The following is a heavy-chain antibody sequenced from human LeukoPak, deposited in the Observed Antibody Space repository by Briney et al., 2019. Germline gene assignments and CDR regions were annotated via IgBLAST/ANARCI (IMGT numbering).Heavy chain of an antibody. CDR3: AREGSTHDTHDAFDI. D-gene: IGHD3-22*01. Sequence: PGGSLRLSCAASGFTFSSYWMHWVRQAPGKGLVWVSRINSDGSSTSYADSVKGRFTISRDNAKNTLYLQMNSLRAEDTAVYYCAREGSTHDTHDAFDIWGQGTMVTVSS. CDR1: GFTFSSYW. CDR2: INSDGSST. J-gene: IGHJ3*02. V-gene: IGHV3-74*01.